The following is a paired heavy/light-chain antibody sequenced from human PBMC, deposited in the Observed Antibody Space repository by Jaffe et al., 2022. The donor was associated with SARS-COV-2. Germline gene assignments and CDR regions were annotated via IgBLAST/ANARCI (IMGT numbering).Light chain of an antibody. CDR2: AAS. CDR3: QKYNSAPWT. CDR1: QGISYY. V-gene: IGKV1-27*01. Sequence: DIQMTQSPSSLSASVGDRVTITCRASQGISYYLAWYQQKPGKVPKLLIYAASTLQSGVPSRFSGSGSGTDFTLTISSLQPEDVATYYCQKYNSAPWTFGQGTKVEIK. J-gene: IGKJ1*01.
Heavy chain of an antibody. CDR2: ISGSSGNT. D-gene: IGHD6-25*01. CDR1: GFTFSSYA. CDR3: VPGAGIVAAGLLFDY. J-gene: IGHJ4*02. Sequence: EVQLLESGGGLVQPGGSLRLSCVASGFTFSSYAMSWVRQAPEKGLEWVSIISGSSGNTYYTDSVKGRFTISRDNSKNTLYLQMNSLRAEDTAVYYCVPGAGIVAAGLLFDYWGQGTLVTVSS. V-gene: IGHV3-23*01.